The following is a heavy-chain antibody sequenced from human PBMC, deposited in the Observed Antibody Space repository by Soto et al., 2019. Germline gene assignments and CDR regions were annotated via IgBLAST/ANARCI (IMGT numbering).Heavy chain of an antibody. Sequence: QVQLVQSGAEVKKPGASVKLSCKASGYTFTSYDINWVRQATGQGLEWMGWMNPNSGNTGYAQKLQFRVTMTRNTSISTAYMELSSLRSEDTAVYYCARGRYCSGGSCYDWFDPWGQGTLVTVSS. CDR1: GYTFTSYD. CDR3: ARGRYCSGGSCYDWFDP. D-gene: IGHD2-15*01. V-gene: IGHV1-8*01. J-gene: IGHJ5*02. CDR2: MNPNSGNT.